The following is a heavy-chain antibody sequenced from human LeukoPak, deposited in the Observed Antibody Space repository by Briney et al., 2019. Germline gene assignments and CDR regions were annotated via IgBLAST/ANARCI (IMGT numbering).Heavy chain of an antibody. CDR1: GGSISSGGYY. Sequence: PSETLPLTCTVSGGSISSGGYYWSWIRQPPGKGLEWIGYIYHSGSTYYNPSLKSRVTISVDRSKNQFSLKLSSVTAADTAVYYCAREGDPVGADPRAFDIWGQGTMVTVSS. CDR3: AREGDPVGADPRAFDI. V-gene: IGHV4-30-2*01. J-gene: IGHJ3*02. D-gene: IGHD1-26*01. CDR2: IYHSGST.